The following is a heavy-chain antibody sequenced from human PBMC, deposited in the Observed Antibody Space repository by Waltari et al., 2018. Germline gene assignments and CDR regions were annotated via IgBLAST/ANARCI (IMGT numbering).Heavy chain of an antibody. J-gene: IGHJ4*02. CDR2: INPNSGGT. D-gene: IGHD3-3*01. CDR3: ARLRGPYDFWSGTNDY. V-gene: IGHV1-2*02. Sequence: QVQLVQSGAEVKKPGASVKVSCKASGYTFTGYYMPWVRQAPGQGLEWMGWINPNSGGTNYAQKFQGRVTMTRDTSISTAYMELSRLRSDDTAVYYCARLRGPYDFWSGTNDYWGQGTLVTVSS. CDR1: GYTFTGYY.